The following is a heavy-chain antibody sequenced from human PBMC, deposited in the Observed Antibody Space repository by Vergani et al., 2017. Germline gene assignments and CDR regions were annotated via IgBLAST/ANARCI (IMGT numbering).Heavy chain of an antibody. J-gene: IGHJ4*02. V-gene: IGHV3-23*01. Sequence: EVQLLESGGGLVQPGGSLRLSCAASGFTFSSYAMSWVRQASGKGLEWVSAISGSGGSTYYADSVKGRFTISRDNSKNTLYLQMNSLRAEDTAVYYCAKDAVSGPVLRFLEWLLYFDYWGQGTLVTVSS. CDR1: GFTFSSYA. CDR2: ISGSGGST. CDR3: AKDAVSGPVLRFLEWLLYFDY. D-gene: IGHD3-3*01.